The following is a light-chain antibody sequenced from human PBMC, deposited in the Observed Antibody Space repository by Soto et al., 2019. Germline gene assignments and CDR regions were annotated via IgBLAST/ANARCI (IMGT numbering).Light chain of an antibody. Sequence: QSALTQPASVSGSPGQSITISCTGTSSDVGTSKYVSWYQQFPGEVPKLLIHYVSDRPSGVSNRFSGSKSGNTASLTISGLQAEDEADYFCTSSTSDSLYVFGSGTQGDRP. CDR3: TSSTSDSLYV. V-gene: IGLV2-14*01. CDR2: YVS. J-gene: IGLJ1*01. CDR1: SSDVGTSKY.